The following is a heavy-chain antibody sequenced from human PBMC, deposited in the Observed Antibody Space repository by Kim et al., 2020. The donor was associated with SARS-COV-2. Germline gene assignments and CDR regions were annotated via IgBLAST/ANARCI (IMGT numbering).Heavy chain of an antibody. CDR2: INHSGST. J-gene: IGHJ4*02. CDR3: ARVNGRRGPMVRGVITLDY. V-gene: IGHV4-34*01. D-gene: IGHD3-10*01. Sequence: SETLSLTCAVYGGSFSGYYWSWIRQPPGKGLEWIGEINHSGSTNYNPSLKSRVTISVDTSKNQFSLKLSSVPAADTAVYYCARVNGRRGPMVRGVITLDYWGQGTLVTVSS. CDR1: GGSFSGYY.